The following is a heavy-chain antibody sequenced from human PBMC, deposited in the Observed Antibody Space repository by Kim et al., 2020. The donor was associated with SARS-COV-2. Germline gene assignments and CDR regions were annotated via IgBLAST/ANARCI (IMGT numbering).Heavy chain of an antibody. Sequence: GGSLRLSCAASGFTFSSYSMNWVRQAPGKGLEWVSSISSSSSYIYYADSVKGRFTISRDNAKNSLYLQMNSLRAEDTAVYYCARATAQLWLLGGPRTYYGMDVWGQGTTVTVSS. D-gene: IGHD5-18*01. CDR3: ARATAQLWLLGGPRTYYGMDV. V-gene: IGHV3-21*01. CDR1: GFTFSSYS. J-gene: IGHJ6*02. CDR2: ISSSSSYI.